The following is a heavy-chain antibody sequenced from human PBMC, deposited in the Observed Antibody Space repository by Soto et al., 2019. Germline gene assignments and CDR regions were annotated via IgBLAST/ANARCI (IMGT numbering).Heavy chain of an antibody. CDR3: ARGTQDYDILTGYYNYYYYYYMDV. CDR2: ISSSSSYI. V-gene: IGHV3-21*01. CDR1: GFTFSSYS. D-gene: IGHD3-9*01. Sequence: GGSLRLSCAASGFTFSSYSMNWVRQAPGKGLEWVSSISSSSSYIYYADSVKGRFTISRDNAKNSLYLQMNSLRAEDTAVYYCARGTQDYDILTGYYNYYYYYYMDVWGKGTTVTVSS. J-gene: IGHJ6*03.